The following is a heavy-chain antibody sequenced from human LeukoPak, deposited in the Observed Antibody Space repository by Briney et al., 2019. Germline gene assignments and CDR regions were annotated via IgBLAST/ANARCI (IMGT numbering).Heavy chain of an antibody. CDR1: GGSISSSNW. D-gene: IGHD2/OR15-2a*01. CDR3: ARVTLLPRSLWASPQADAFDI. V-gene: IGHV4-4*02. CDR2: IYHSGST. Sequence: KSSETLSLTCAVSGGSISSSNWWSWVRQPPGKGLEWIGEIYHSGSTNYNPSLKSRVTISVDKSKNQFSLKLSSVTAADTAVYYCARVTLLPRSLWASPQADAFDIWGQGTMVTVSS. J-gene: IGHJ3*02.